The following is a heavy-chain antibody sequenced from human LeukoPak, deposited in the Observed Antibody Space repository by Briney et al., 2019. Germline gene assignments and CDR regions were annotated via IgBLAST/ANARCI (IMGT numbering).Heavy chain of an antibody. J-gene: IGHJ4*02. CDR1: GFTVSSNYG. CDR3: TKEAGAAGATWNIDS. CDR2: ISASASST. D-gene: IGHD1/OR15-1a*01. V-gene: IGHV3-23*01. Sequence: GGSLRLSCAASGFTVSSNYGMAWVRPVPGKGLEWVSAISASASSTYYTDSVKGRFTISRDNSKNTLYLQMSSLRAEDTAVYYCTKEAGAAGATWNIDSWGQGTLVTVSS.